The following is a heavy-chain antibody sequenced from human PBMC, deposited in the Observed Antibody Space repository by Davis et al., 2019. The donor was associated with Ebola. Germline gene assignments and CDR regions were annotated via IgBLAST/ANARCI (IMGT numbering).Heavy chain of an antibody. V-gene: IGHV1-2*06. CDR3: AIGGYCSGGRCYLIQLRGFDP. CDR1: GYTFTRYY. Sequence: AASVKVSCKASGYTFTRYYMHWVRQAPGQGLEWMGRINPNSGGTNYAQKLQGRVTMTRDTSISTAYMELSRLRSDDTAVYYCAIGGYCSGGRCYLIQLRGFDPWGQGTLVTVSS. D-gene: IGHD2-15*01. J-gene: IGHJ5*02. CDR2: INPNSGGT.